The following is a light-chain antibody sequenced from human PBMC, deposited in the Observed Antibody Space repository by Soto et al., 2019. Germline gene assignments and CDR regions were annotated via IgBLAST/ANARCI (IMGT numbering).Light chain of an antibody. J-gene: IGLJ2*01. CDR2: EVS. CDR1: SSDVGAYNY. CDR3: CSYAGTHTFVI. V-gene: IGLV2-14*01. Sequence: QSALTQPASVSGSPGQSITISCTGTSSDVGAYNYVSCYQQHPGKAPKLMIYEVSYRPSGVSDRFSGSRSGNTASLTISGLQSEDEAEYYCCSYAGTHTFVIFGAGTKVTVL.